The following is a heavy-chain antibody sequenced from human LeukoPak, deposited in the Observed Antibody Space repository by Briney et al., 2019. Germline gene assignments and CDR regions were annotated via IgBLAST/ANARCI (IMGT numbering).Heavy chain of an antibody. CDR3: ARVRRSAGLDY. CDR1: GFTFSSYG. Sequence: PGGSLRLSCAASGFTFSSYGMHWVRQAPGKGLEWVAVISYDGSNKYYADSVKGRFTISRDNAKNSLYLQMNSLRAEDTAVYYCARVRRSAGLDYWGQGTLVTVSS. CDR2: ISYDGSNK. V-gene: IGHV3-30*03. D-gene: IGHD1-26*01. J-gene: IGHJ4*02.